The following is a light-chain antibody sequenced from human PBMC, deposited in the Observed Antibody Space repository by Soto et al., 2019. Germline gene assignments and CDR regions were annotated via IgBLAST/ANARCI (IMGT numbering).Light chain of an antibody. J-gene: IGLJ2*01. CDR2: EGS. CDR1: SSDVGSYNL. V-gene: IGLV2-23*01. CDR3: CSYAGSSTVV. Sequence: QSALTQPASVSGSPGQSITISCTGTSSDVGSYNLVSWYQQHPGKAPKLMIYEGSQRPSGVSNRFSGSKSGNTASLTISGLQAEYEADYYCCSYAGSSTVVFGGGTKVTVL.